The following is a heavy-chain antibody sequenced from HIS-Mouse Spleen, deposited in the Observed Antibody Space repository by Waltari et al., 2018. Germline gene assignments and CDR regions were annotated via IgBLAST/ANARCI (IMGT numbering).Heavy chain of an antibody. CDR1: EFTVSSNY. V-gene: IGHV3-53*02. D-gene: IGHD3-10*01. Sequence: EVQLVETGGGLIQPGGSLRLSCAGTEFTVSSNYMSWFRQAPGKGVEWVSVIYSGGSTYYADSVKGRFTISRDNSKNTLYLQMNSLRAEDTAVYYCARHYYYGSGSYYFDYWGQGTLVTVSS. CDR2: IYSGGST. J-gene: IGHJ4*02. CDR3: ARHYYYGSGSYYFDY.